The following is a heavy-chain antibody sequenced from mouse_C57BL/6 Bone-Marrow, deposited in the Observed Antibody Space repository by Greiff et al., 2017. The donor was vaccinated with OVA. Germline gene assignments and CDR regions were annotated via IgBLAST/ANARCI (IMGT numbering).Heavy chain of an antibody. J-gene: IGHJ1*03. V-gene: IGHV1-80*01. CDR2: IYPGDGDT. CDR1: GYAFSSYW. Sequence: VQLKESGAELVKPGASVKISCKASGYAFSSYWMNWVKQRPGKGLEWIGQIYPGDGDTNYNGKFKGKATLTADKSSSTAYMQLSSLTSEDSAVYVCARGYGSTYWYFDVWGTGTTVTVSS. CDR3: ARGYGSTYWYFDV. D-gene: IGHD1-1*01.